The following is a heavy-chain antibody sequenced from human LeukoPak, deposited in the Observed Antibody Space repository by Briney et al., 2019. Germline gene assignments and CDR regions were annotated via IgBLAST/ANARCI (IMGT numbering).Heavy chain of an antibody. J-gene: IGHJ4*02. Sequence: PGGSLRLSCLASGFTFRDYTFHWVRQTPDKGLEWVAVISPYGSQRWYADSVKGRFTISRDDSKNTLSLQMNSLQTEDTAIYHRVTSPDSAWHQFDFWGQGTLVTVSS. CDR3: VTSPDSAWHQFDF. D-gene: IGHD6-19*01. CDR2: ISPYGSQR. CDR1: GFTFRDYT. V-gene: IGHV3-30-3*01.